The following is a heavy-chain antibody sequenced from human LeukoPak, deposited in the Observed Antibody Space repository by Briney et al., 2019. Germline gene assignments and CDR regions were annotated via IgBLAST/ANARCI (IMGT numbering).Heavy chain of an antibody. V-gene: IGHV3-30-3*01. CDR2: ISYDGSNK. J-gene: IGHJ4*02. Sequence: GGSLRLSCAASGFTFSSYAMHWVRQAPGKGLEWVAVISYDGSNKYYADSVKGRSTISRDNSKNTLYLQMNSLRAEDTAVYYCARDRFTMVRGVPGDWGQGTLVTVSS. CDR1: GFTFSSYA. D-gene: IGHD3-10*01. CDR3: ARDRFTMVRGVPGD.